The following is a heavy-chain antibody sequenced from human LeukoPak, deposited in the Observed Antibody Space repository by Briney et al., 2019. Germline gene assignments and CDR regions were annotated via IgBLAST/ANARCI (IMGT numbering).Heavy chain of an antibody. V-gene: IGHV1-2*02. Sequence: ASVKVSCKASGYTFTVHYIQWVRQAPGQGLEWMGWINPNSGDTKYAQRFQGRVTLTRDTSISAAYMELSSLRSDDTAVYYCARRVVDILTGYYTARGYYFDYWGQGSLVTVSS. CDR2: INPNSGDT. CDR1: GYTFTVHY. J-gene: IGHJ4*02. D-gene: IGHD3-9*01. CDR3: ARRVVDILTGYYTARGYYFDY.